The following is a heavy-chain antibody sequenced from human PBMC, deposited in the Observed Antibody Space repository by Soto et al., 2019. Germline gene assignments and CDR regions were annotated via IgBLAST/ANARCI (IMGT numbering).Heavy chain of an antibody. CDR1: GYTFTSYG. CDR3: AREGSGTLTLEY. J-gene: IGHJ4*02. D-gene: IGHD1-26*01. CDR2: ISAYNGDT. V-gene: IGHV1-18*01. Sequence: QVQLVQSGAEVKKPGASVKVSCKASGYTFTSYGISWVRQARGQGLEWMGWISAYNGDTNYVQKLQGRVTMTTDTSTSTAYMELRGLSSDDTAVYYCAREGSGTLTLEYWGQGTLVTVSS.